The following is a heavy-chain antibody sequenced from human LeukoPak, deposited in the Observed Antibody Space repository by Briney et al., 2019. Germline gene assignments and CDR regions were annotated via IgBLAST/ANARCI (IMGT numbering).Heavy chain of an antibody. CDR3: AKVGRRMVRGVIPDYFDY. V-gene: IGHV3-30*18. J-gene: IGHJ4*02. CDR2: ISYDGSNK. Sequence: GGSLRLSCAASGFTFSSYGMHWVRQAPGKGLEWVAVISYDGSNKYYADSVKDRFTISRDNSKNTPYLQMNSLRAEDTAVYYCAKVGRRMVRGVIPDYFDYWGQGTLVPVTS. CDR1: GFTFSSYG. D-gene: IGHD3-10*01.